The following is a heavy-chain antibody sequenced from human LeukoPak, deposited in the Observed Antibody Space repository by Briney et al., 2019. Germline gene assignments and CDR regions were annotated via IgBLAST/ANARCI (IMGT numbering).Heavy chain of an antibody. Sequence: GSSVKVSCKASGCTFTSYDINWVRQASGQGRDWMGGINHNSGNTGYAQKFQGRVTMTRNTSISTAYMELSSLRSEDTAVYYCARGGPRWLQLKPFDYWGQGTLVTVSS. J-gene: IGHJ4*02. D-gene: IGHD5-24*01. CDR3: ARGGPRWLQLKPFDY. CDR2: INHNSGNT. CDR1: GCTFTSYD. V-gene: IGHV1-8*01.